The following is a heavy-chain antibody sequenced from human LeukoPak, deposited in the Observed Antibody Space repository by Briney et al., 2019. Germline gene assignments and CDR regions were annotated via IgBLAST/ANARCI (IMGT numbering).Heavy chain of an antibody. D-gene: IGHD1-26*01. CDR3: ARRASGSYPDYFDS. V-gene: IGHV4-59*08. J-gene: IGHJ4*02. CDR2: IHYSGST. CDR1: GGSCSSYY. Sequence: PSETLTLTCTISGGSCSSYYWSWIRQPPGKGLEWIGYIHYSGSTNYNPSLKSRATISLDTSKNQVSLKLTSVTAGDTAVYYCARRASGSYPDYFDSWGQGTLVTVSS.